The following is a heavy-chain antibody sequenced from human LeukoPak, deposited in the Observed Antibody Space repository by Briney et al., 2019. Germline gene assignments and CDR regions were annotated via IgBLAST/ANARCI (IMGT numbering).Heavy chain of an antibody. CDR3: ARDTSGYRRGSFDY. CDR1: GGSISSYY. V-gene: IGHV4-59*01. D-gene: IGHD3-22*01. J-gene: IGHJ4*02. CDR2: IYYSGST. Sequence: SETLSLTCTVSGGSISSYYWSWIRQPPGKGLEWIGYIYYSGSTNYNPSLKSRVTISVDTSNNQFSLRLSSVTAADTAVYYCARDTSGYRRGSFDYWGQGTLVTVSS.